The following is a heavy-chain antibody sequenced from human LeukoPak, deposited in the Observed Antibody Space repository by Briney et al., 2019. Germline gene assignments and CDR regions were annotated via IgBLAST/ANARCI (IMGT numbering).Heavy chain of an antibody. CDR2: IYYSGST. Sequence: PSETLSLTCTVSGGSISSSSYYWGWIRQPPGKGLEWIGSIYYSGSTYYNPSLKSRVTISVDTSKNQFSLKLSSVTAADTAVYYCARHEQNRIAVAGTPVDYWGQGTLVTVSS. CDR1: GGSISSSSYY. CDR3: ARHEQNRIAVAGTPVDY. V-gene: IGHV4-39*01. J-gene: IGHJ4*02. D-gene: IGHD6-19*01.